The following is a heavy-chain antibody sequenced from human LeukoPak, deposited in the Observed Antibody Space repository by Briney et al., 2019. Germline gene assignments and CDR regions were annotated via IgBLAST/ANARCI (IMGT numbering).Heavy chain of an antibody. J-gene: IGHJ4*02. CDR1: GDSISSGLYY. V-gene: IGHV4-61*01. Sequence: SETLSLTCTVSGDSISSGLYYWTWIRQPPGKGLEWIGYIYYTGTTVYNPSLKSRATIAMDTSKNQFSLKLSSVTAADTAVYYCARGSGDSWGQGTLVTVSS. CDR2: IYYTGTT. CDR3: ARGSGDS. D-gene: IGHD7-27*01.